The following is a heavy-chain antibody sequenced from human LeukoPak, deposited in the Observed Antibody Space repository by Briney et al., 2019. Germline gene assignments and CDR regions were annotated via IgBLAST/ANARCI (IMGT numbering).Heavy chain of an antibody. CDR3: ARRSHYSRSSGTSY. Sequence: SEALSLTCTVSGGSISSSSYYWGWIRQPPGKGLEWIGSIYYSGSTYYNPSLKSRVTISVDTSKSQFSLKLSSVTAADTAMYYCARRSHYSRSSGTSYWGQGTMVAVSS. CDR2: IYYSGST. V-gene: IGHV4-39*07. CDR1: GGSISSSSYY. D-gene: IGHD6-6*01. J-gene: IGHJ4*02.